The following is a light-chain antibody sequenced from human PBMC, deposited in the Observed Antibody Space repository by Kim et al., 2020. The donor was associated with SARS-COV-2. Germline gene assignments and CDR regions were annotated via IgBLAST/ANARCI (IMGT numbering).Light chain of an antibody. CDR3: TSRDSRGKVV. Sequence: SSELTQDPAVSVALGQTVRITCQGDSLRKYYTTWYQQKARQAPVLVFYAKDKRPSGGPDRFSGSTSGNTASLTITGAQAADEADYYCTSRDSRGKVVFGGGTKVTVL. CDR1: SLRKYY. J-gene: IGLJ2*01. CDR2: AKD. V-gene: IGLV3-19*01.